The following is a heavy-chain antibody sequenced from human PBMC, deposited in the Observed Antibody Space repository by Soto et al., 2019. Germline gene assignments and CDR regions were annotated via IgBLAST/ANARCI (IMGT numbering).Heavy chain of an antibody. D-gene: IGHD3-22*01. CDR3: AGGFYDSSGYKRSFDY. V-gene: IGHV4-30-4*01. CDR1: GGSISSGDYY. J-gene: IGHJ4*02. CDR2: IYYSGST. Sequence: TLSLTCTVSGGSISSGDYYWSWIRQPPGKGLEWIGYIYYSGSTYYNPSLKSRVTISVDTSKNQFSLKLSSVTAADMAVYYCAGGFYDSSGYKRSFDYWGQGTLVTVSS.